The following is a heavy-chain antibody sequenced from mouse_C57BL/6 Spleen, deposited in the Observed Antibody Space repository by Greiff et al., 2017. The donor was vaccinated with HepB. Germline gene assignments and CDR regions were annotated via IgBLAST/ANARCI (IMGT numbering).Heavy chain of an antibody. J-gene: IGHJ3*01. D-gene: IGHD2-5*01. CDR2: INSGSSTI. CDR3: ARPGYSNSWFAY. CDR1: GFTFSDYG. V-gene: IGHV5-17*01. Sequence: EVKLVESGGGLVKPGGSLKLSCAASGFTFSDYGMHWVRQAPEKGLEWVAYINSGSSTIYYADTVKGRFTISRDNAKNTLFLQMTSLRSEDTAMYYCARPGYSNSWFAYWGKGTLVTVSA.